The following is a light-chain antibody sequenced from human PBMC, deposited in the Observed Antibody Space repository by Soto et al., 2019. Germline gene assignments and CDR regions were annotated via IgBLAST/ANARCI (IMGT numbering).Light chain of an antibody. CDR3: QQRFTWPT. Sequence: EVVLTQYPVTLSLSPGERAAISCRASHSVSTYLAWYQQKPGQAPRLLIYDASNRATGVPDRFSGGGSGTDFTLTISSLEPEDFAVYYCQQRFTWPTFGQGTKV. V-gene: IGKV3-11*01. CDR2: DAS. J-gene: IGKJ1*01. CDR1: HSVSTY.